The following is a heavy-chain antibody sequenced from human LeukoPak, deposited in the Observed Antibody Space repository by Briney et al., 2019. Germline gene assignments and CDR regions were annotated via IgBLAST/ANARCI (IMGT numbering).Heavy chain of an antibody. V-gene: IGHV3-11*01. CDR2: ISSSGSTI. Sequence: GGSLRLSCAASGFTFSDYYMSWIRQAPGKGLEWVSYISSSGSTIYYADSVKGRFTISRDNAKNSLYLQMNSLRAEDTAVYYCARFSYYYDSSGYPTIDYWGQGTLVTVSS. CDR3: ARFSYYYDSSGYPTIDY. D-gene: IGHD3-22*01. CDR1: GFTFSDYY. J-gene: IGHJ4*02.